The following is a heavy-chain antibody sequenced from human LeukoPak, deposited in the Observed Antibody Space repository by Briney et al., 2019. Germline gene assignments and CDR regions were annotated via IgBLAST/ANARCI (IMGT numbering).Heavy chain of an antibody. V-gene: IGHV4-34*01. J-gene: IGHJ5*02. CDR1: GGSLRVNY. CDR2: INENGGT. Sequence: SETLSLTCTVDGGSLRVNYWGWIRQPPERGLGWIGEINENGGTTYNPSLKSRVTISVDTSKNQSSLKLSSVTAADTAVYYCARLSRWLQPPWGQGTLVTVSS. CDR3: ARLSRWLQPP. D-gene: IGHD5-24*01.